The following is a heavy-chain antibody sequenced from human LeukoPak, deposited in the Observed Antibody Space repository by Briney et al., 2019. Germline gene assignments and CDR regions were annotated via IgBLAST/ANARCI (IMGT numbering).Heavy chain of an antibody. D-gene: IGHD5-18*01. V-gene: IGHV3-23*01. CDR1: GFTFSSYA. Sequence: GGSLRLSCAASGFTFSSYAMSWVRQAPGKGLEWVSAISGSGGSTYYADSVKGRFTISRDNSKNTLYLQMNSLRAEDTAVYYCARDGGYTYSTGYYYYMDVWGKGTTVTVSS. J-gene: IGHJ6*03. CDR2: ISGSGGST. CDR3: ARDGGYTYSTGYYYYMDV.